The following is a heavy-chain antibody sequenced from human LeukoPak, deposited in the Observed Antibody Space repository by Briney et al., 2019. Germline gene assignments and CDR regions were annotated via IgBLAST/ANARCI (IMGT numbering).Heavy chain of an antibody. D-gene: IGHD3-10*01. CDR1: GYSISSGYY. Sequence: ASETLSLTCTVSGYSISSGYYWSWIRQPPGKGLEWIGEINHSGSTNYNPSLKSRVTISVDTSKNQFSLKLSSVTAADTAVYYCARGNRGSGSFGYYMDVWGKGTTVTISS. CDR3: ARGNRGSGSFGYYMDV. CDR2: INHSGST. J-gene: IGHJ6*03. V-gene: IGHV4-38-2*02.